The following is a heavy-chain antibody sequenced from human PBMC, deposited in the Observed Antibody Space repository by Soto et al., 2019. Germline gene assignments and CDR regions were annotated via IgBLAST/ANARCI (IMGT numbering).Heavy chain of an antibody. V-gene: IGHV1-69*08. Sequence: QVQLVQSGAEVKKPGSSVKVSCKASGGTFSSYTISWVRQAPGQGLEWMGRIIPILGIANYAQKFQGRVTITADKSTRTAYMELSSLRSEDTAVYYCARDAGGSGYYSDYWGQGTLVTVSS. CDR2: IIPILGIA. CDR1: GGTFSSYT. J-gene: IGHJ4*02. D-gene: IGHD3-16*01. CDR3: ARDAGGSGYYSDY.